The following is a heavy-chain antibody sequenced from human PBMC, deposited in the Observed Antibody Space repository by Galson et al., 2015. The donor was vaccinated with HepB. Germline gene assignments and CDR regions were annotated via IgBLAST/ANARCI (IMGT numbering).Heavy chain of an antibody. V-gene: IGHV1-58*01. D-gene: IGHD3-22*01. Sequence: SVKVSCKASGFTFTSSAVQWVRQARGRRLEWIGWIVVGSGNTNYAQKFQERVTITRDMSTSTAYMELSSLRSEDTAVYYCAADQGGYYDSSGYYYFDYWGQGTLVTVSS. CDR3: AADQGGYYDSSGYYYFDY. CDR2: IVVGSGNT. J-gene: IGHJ4*02. CDR1: GFTFTSSA.